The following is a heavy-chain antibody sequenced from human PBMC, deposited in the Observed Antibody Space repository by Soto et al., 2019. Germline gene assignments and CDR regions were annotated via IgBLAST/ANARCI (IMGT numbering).Heavy chain of an antibody. D-gene: IGHD1-20*01. V-gene: IGHV3-7*03. CDR1: GFTFSSYW. CDR2: IKQAGREK. Sequence: GGSLRLSCAASGFTFSSYWMSWVRQAPGKGLEWVANIKQAGREKYYADSVKGRFTISRDNAKNSLYLQMNSLRAEDSAGYYCARDRYRYYYGMDVWGQGTTVTVSS. CDR3: ARDRYRYYYGMDV. J-gene: IGHJ6*02.